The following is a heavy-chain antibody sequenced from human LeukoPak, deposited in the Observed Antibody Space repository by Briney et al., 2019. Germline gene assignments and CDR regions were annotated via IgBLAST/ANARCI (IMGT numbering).Heavy chain of an antibody. Sequence: SVKVSCKASGGTFSSYAISWVRQAPGQGLEWMGRIIPILGIANYAQKFQGRVTITADKSTSTAYMELSSLRSEDTAVYYCSRSPNWGSPDYYYYYMDVWGKGTTVTVSS. J-gene: IGHJ6*03. CDR3: SRSPNWGSPDYYYYYMDV. CDR2: IIPILGIA. V-gene: IGHV1-69*04. CDR1: GGTFSSYA. D-gene: IGHD7-27*01.